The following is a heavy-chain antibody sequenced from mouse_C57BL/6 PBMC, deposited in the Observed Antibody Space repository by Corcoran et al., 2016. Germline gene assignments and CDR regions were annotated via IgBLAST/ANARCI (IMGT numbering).Heavy chain of an antibody. V-gene: IGHV8-12*01. D-gene: IGHD2-1*01. Sequence: QVTLKESGPGILQSSQTLSLTCSFSGFSLSTSGMGVSWIRQPSGKGLEWLAHIYWDDDKRYNPSLKSRLTISKDTSRNQVFLKITSVDTADTATYYCARSSPLYYGNYPYAMDYWGQGTSVTVSS. J-gene: IGHJ4*01. CDR1: GFSLSTSGMG. CDR3: ARSSPLYYGNYPYAMDY. CDR2: IYWDDDK.